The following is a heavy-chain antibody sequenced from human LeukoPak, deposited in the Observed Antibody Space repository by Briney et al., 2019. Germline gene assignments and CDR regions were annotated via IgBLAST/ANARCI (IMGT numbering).Heavy chain of an antibody. V-gene: IGHV3-23*01. D-gene: IGHD2-15*01. CDR1: GFTFSSYA. CDR2: ISSSGDST. Sequence: GGSLRLSCAASGFTFSSYAMNWVRQAPGKGLEWVSGISSSGDSTDYADSVKGRFTISRDNSKNTLYLQMKSLRAEDTAVYHCAKEAGYCSGATCYTFDYWGREPWSPSPQ. J-gene: IGHJ4*02. CDR3: AKEAGYCSGATCYTFDY.